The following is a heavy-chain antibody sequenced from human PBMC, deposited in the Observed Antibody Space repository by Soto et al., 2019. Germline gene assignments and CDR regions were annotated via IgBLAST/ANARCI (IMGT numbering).Heavy chain of an antibody. V-gene: IGHV3-33*01. CDR2: IWYDGSDK. CDR3: ARGVRYYRLSDAFDI. CDR1: GFTFSSYG. D-gene: IGHD1-26*01. J-gene: IGHJ3*02. Sequence: GGSLRLSCAASGFTFSSYGMHWVRQAPGKGLEWVAVIWYDGSDKYYADSVKGRFTISRDNSKNTLYLQMNSLRAEDTAVYYCARGVRYYRLSDAFDIWGQGTMVTVSS.